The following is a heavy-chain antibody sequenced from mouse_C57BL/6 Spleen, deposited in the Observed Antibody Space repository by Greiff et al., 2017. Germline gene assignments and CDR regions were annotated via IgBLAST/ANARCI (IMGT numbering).Heavy chain of an antibody. J-gene: IGHJ2*01. CDR3: ARDYGGSCVGFFDY. V-gene: IGHV1-69*01. Sequence: QVQLQQPGAELVMPGASVKLSCKASGYTFTSYWMHWVKQRPGQGLEWIGEIDPSDSYTNYNQKFKGKSTLTVDKSSSTAYMQLSSLTSEDSAVYYCARDYGGSCVGFFDYWGQGTTLTVSS. D-gene: IGHD1-1*01. CDR2: IDPSDSYT. CDR1: GYTFTSYW.